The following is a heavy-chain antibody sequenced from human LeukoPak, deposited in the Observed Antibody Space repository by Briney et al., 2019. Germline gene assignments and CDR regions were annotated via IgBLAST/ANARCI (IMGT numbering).Heavy chain of an antibody. D-gene: IGHD6-13*01. CDR1: GFTFSSYA. CDR2: IRGSGGST. CDR3: AKGRGYSSSWTLTGYYGMDV. J-gene: IGHJ6*02. V-gene: IGHV3-23*01. Sequence: LTGGSLRLSCAASGFTFSSYAMSWVRQAPGKGVEWVSAIRGSGGSTYYADSVKGRFTISRDNSKNTLNLQMNSLRAEDTAVYYCAKGRGYSSSWTLTGYYGMDVWGQGTTVTVSS.